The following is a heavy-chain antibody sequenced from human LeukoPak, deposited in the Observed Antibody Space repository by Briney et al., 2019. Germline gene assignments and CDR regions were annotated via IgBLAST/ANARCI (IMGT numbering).Heavy chain of an antibody. Sequence: ASVKVSCKASGYTFTSYDINWVRQATGQGLEWMGWMNPNSGNTGYAQKFQGRVTMTRNTSISTAYMELSSLRSEDTAVYYCARVIGTMVRGVKYYYGMDVWGQGTTVTVSS. J-gene: IGHJ6*02. CDR1: GYTFTSYD. CDR3: ARVIGTMVRGVKYYYGMDV. CDR2: MNPNSGNT. D-gene: IGHD3-10*01. V-gene: IGHV1-8*01.